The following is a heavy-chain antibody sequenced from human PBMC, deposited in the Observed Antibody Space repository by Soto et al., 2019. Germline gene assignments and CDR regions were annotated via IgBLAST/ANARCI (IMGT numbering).Heavy chain of an antibody. J-gene: IGHJ6*02. CDR3: NTGAVGCF. CDR2: IKTRAEGETT. D-gene: IGHD1-26*01. Sequence: EVQLVDSGGGLVQPGGSLRLSCEASGFSVSNDWMNWVRQAPGKGLEWVGRIKTRAEGETTNYAAPVKGRFTISRETSKTTLYLQMNSLKTEDTAGYYCNTGAVGCFWGQWTTVTVSS. V-gene: IGHV3-15*07. CDR1: GFSVSNDW.